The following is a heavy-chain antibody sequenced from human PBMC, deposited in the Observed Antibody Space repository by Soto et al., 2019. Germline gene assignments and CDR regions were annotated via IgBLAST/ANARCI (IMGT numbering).Heavy chain of an antibody. V-gene: IGHV3-30-3*02. CDR3: TKEGLFWSGSFDS. J-gene: IGHJ4*02. Sequence: PWWCXRLSCSSAVFTFVIYPIRWVRQAPGKGLEWVAIVSYDGITKYADSVKGRFTISRDNSNNTLFMQMNSLRNEDTAVYYCTKEGLFWSGSFDSWGQGTLVTVSS. CDR2: VSYDGITK. D-gene: IGHD3-3*01. CDR1: VFTFVIYP.